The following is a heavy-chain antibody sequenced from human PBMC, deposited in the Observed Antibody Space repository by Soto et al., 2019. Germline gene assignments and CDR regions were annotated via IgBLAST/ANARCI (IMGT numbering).Heavy chain of an antibody. CDR3: ARDRVGYSGYDCYDY. CDR2: IYYSGST. Sequence: PSETLSLTCTVSGGPVSSGSYYWSWIRQPPGKGLEWIGYIYYSGSTNYNPSLKSRVTISVDTSKNQFSLKLSSVTAADTAVYYCARDRVGYSGYDCYDYWGQGTLVTVSS. D-gene: IGHD5-12*01. CDR1: GGPVSSGSYY. J-gene: IGHJ4*02. V-gene: IGHV4-61*01.